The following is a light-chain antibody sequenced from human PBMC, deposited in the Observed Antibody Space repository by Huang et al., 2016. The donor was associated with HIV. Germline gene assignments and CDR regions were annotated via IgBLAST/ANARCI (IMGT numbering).Light chain of an antibody. CDR2: DAS. CDR1: QSVRNY. J-gene: IGKJ1*01. CDR3: QQRSDWPPWT. Sequence: EIVLTQSPATLSLSPGERATLSCRASQSVRNYLAWYQQKPGQAPRLLIYDASNSATGTPARFSGSGSGTDFTLTISSLEPEDFAVYYCQQRSDWPPWT. V-gene: IGKV3-11*01.